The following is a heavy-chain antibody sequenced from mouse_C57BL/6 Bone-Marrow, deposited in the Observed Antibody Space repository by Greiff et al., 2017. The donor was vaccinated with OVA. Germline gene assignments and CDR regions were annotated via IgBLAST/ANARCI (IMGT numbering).Heavy chain of an antibody. J-gene: IGHJ3*01. CDR2: IDPENGDT. Sequence: VHVKQSGAELVRPGASVKLSCTASGFNIKDDYMHWVKQRPEQGLEWIGWIDPENGDTEYASKFQGKATITADTSSNTAYLQLSSLTSEDTAVYYCTFNAGFAYWGQGTLVTVSA. V-gene: IGHV14-4*01. CDR1: GFNIKDDY. CDR3: TFNAGFAY.